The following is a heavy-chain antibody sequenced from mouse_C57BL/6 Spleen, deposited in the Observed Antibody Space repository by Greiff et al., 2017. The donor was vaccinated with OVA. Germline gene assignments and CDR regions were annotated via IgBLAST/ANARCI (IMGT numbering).Heavy chain of an antibody. V-gene: IGHV1-61*01. D-gene: IGHD2-1*01. CDR2: IYPSDSET. Sequence: VKLQQPGAELVRPGSSVKLSCKASGYTFTSYWMDWVKQRPGQGLEWIGNIYPSDSETHYNQKFKDKATLTVDKSSSTAYMQLSSLTSEDSAVYYCARDYYGNPYWYFDVWGTGTTVTVSS. J-gene: IGHJ1*03. CDR1: GYTFTSYW. CDR3: ARDYYGNPYWYFDV.